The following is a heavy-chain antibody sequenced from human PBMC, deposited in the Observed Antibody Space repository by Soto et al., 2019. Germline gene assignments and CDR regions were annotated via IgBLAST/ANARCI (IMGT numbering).Heavy chain of an antibody. CDR2: INSGASTT. V-gene: IGHV3-74*01. CDR3: ARGPNGWFGYDY. D-gene: IGHD3-10*01. J-gene: IGHJ4*02. Sequence: EVQLVESGGGLVQPGGSLRLSCAASGFTFSSSWMHWVRQAPGKGLVWVSRINSGASTTNYADSVKGRFTISRDNAKNTLYLHMDSLTADDTAVYYCARGPNGWFGYDYWGQGTLVTVSS. CDR1: GFTFSSSW.